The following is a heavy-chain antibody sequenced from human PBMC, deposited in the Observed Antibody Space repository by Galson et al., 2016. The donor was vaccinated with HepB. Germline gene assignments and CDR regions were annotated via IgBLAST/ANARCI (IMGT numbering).Heavy chain of an antibody. V-gene: IGHV3-33*08. CDR1: GFTFSSYA. D-gene: IGHD2-15*01. CDR2: IWFGGSNK. J-gene: IGHJ3*02. Sequence: SLRLSCAASGFTFSSYAMHWVRQAPGKGLEWVAVIWFGGSNKNYVDSVRGRFTISRDNSKNTLYLQMNTLRAEDTAVYYCARGTFCSGDSCYSPAFDMWGQGTMVTVSS. CDR3: ARGTFCSGDSCYSPAFDM.